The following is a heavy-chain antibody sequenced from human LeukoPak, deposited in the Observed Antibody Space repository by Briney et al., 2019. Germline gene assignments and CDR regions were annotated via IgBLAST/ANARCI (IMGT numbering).Heavy chain of an antibody. CDR2: INSDGRST. J-gene: IGHJ4*02. V-gene: IGHV3-74*01. CDR3: VKGLGYCSGGSCYSGFDY. Sequence: PGGSLRLSCAASGFTFSSYWMHWVRQAPGKGLVWVSRINSDGRSTSHADSVKGRFTISRDNAKNTLYLQMNSLRAEDTAVYYCVKGLGYCSGGSCYSGFDYWGQGTLVTVSS. D-gene: IGHD2-15*01. CDR1: GFTFSSYW.